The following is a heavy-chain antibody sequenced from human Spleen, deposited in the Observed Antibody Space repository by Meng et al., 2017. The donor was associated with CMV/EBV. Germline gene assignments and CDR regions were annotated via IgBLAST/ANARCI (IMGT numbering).Heavy chain of an antibody. V-gene: IGHV3-48*03. Sequence: GESLKISCAASGFTFSSYAMHWVRQAPGKGLEWVAYISGSGDTTHHADSVKGRFTISRDNAKNSLYLQMNSLRTEDTAIYYCARESGPMGGNFYYGLDVWGQGTTVTVSS. CDR2: ISGSGDTT. CDR1: GFTFSSYA. D-gene: IGHD3-3*01. CDR3: ARESGPMGGNFYYGLDV. J-gene: IGHJ6*02.